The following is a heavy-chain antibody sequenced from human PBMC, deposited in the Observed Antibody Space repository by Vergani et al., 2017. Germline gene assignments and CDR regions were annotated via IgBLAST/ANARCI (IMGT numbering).Heavy chain of an antibody. V-gene: IGHV1-24*01. D-gene: IGHD1-26*01. J-gene: IGHJ6*02. CDR3: ATDRRGSYLRVYGMDV. CDR2: FDPEDGET. CDR1: GYTLTELS. Sequence: QVQLVQSGAEVKKPGASVKVSCKVSGYTLTELSMHWVRQAPGKGLEWMGGFDPEDGETIYAQKFQGRVTMTEETSTDTAYMELISLRSEDTAVYYCATDRRGSYLRVYGMDVWGQGTTVTVSS.